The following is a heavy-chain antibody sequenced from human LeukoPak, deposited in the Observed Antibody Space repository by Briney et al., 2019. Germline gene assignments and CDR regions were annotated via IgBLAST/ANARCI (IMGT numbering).Heavy chain of an antibody. Sequence: GGSLRLSCAASGFTFSSYAMSWVRQAPGKGLEWVSAISGSGGSTYYADSVKGRFTISRDNSKNTLYLQMNSLRAEDTAVYYCARRPMTTVRRGLAFDIWGQGTMVTASS. CDR1: GFTFSSYA. V-gene: IGHV3-23*01. J-gene: IGHJ3*02. D-gene: IGHD4-17*01. CDR3: ARRPMTTVRRGLAFDI. CDR2: ISGSGGST.